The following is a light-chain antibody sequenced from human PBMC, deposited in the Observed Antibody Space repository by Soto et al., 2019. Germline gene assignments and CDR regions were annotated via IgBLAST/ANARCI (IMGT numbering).Light chain of an antibody. CDR2: AAS. Sequence: DIQMTQAPSSVSASVGDRVTITCRASQGISSWVAWYQQKTGKAPKLLIYAASSLQSGVPSRFSGSASGTDFTLTISSLQPEDFATYYCQQADSFPLTLGGGTKVEIK. V-gene: IGKV1-12*01. J-gene: IGKJ4*01. CDR3: QQADSFPLT. CDR1: QGISSW.